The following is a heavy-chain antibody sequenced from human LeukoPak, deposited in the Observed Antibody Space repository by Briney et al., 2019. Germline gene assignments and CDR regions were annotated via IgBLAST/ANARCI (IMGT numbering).Heavy chain of an antibody. J-gene: IGHJ5*02. V-gene: IGHV3-66*01. Sequence: GGSLRLSCATSGFTVSDNQMSWVRQAPGQGLEWVSMIYSGGTIYYADSVKGRFTISRDNSKNTLYLQINSLRAEDTAVYYCVRGDRSSWFDHWGQGTLVTVSS. CDR2: IYSGGTI. CDR1: GFTVSDNQ. CDR3: VRGDRSSWFDH. D-gene: IGHD6-13*01.